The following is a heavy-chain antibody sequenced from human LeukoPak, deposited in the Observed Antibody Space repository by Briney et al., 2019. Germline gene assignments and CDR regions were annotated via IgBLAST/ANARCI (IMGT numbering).Heavy chain of an antibody. J-gene: IGHJ4*02. CDR1: GYTFTSYG. D-gene: IGHD3-16*02. Sequence: SVKVSFKASGYTFTSYGISWVRQAPGQGLEWMGGIIPIFGTANCAQKFQGRVTITADESTSTAYMELSSLRSEDTAVYYCARNLLKLRLGELSSEYYFDYWGQGTLVTVSS. CDR2: IIPIFGTA. CDR3: ARNLLKLRLGELSSEYYFDY. V-gene: IGHV1-69*13.